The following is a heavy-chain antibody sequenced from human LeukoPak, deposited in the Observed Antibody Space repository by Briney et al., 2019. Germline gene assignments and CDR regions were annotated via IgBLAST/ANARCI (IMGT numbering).Heavy chain of an antibody. V-gene: IGHV4-34*01. CDR3: ARSGPKIAAAAYMDV. D-gene: IGHD6-13*01. CDR1: GGSFGGFY. CDR2: INRSGDT. J-gene: IGHJ6*03. Sequence: SETLSLTCAVYGGSFGGFYWSWIRQPPGKGLEWIGEINRSGDTNYNPSLKSRVIVSVDTSKNQISLNLTSATAADTAVYYCARSGPKIAAAAYMDVWGKGTTVTVSS.